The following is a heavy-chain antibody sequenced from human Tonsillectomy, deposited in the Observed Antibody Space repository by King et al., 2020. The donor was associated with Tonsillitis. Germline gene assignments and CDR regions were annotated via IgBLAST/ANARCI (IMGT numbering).Heavy chain of an antibody. J-gene: IGHJ6*03. CDR3: ARDFYDFWSGYYMGYYYYMDV. CDR1: GYTFTSYA. Sequence: QLVQSGAEVKKPGSSVKVSCKASGYTFTSYAMHWVRQAPGQRLEWMGWINAGNGNTKYSQKFQGRVTITRDTSASTAYMELSSLRSEDTAVYYCARDFYDFWSGYYMGYYYYMDVWGKGTTVTVSS. V-gene: IGHV1-3*01. CDR2: INAGNGNT. D-gene: IGHD3-3*01.